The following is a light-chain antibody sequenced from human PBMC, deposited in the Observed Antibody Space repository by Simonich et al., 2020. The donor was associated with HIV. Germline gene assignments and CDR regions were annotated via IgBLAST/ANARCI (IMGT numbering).Light chain of an antibody. CDR2: VVS. CDR1: NSAVGGHNF. Sequence: QSALTQPASVSGSPGQSITISCTGTNSAVGGHNFVSWYQHHPGKAPNLMIHVVSQRPSGVSNRFSGSKSGNTASLTISGRQAEDGADYYCSTYTASSTWVFGGGTKLTVL. CDR3: STYTASSTWV. V-gene: IGLV2-14*03. J-gene: IGLJ3*02.